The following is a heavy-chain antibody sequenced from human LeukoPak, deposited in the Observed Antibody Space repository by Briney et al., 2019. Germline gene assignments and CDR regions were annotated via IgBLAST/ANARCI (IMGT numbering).Heavy chain of an antibody. CDR1: GFTFSSYG. D-gene: IGHD5-24*01. CDR3: AKGGPDGDAFDI. Sequence: PGGSLRLSCAASGFTFSSYGMHWVRQAPGKGLEWVAVISYDGSNKYYADSVKGRFTISRDNSKNTLYLQMNSLRAEDTAVYYCAKGGPDGDAFDIWGQGTMVTVSS. V-gene: IGHV3-30*18. J-gene: IGHJ3*02. CDR2: ISYDGSNK.